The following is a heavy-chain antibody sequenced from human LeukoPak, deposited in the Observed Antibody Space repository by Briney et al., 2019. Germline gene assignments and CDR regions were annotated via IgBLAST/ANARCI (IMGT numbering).Heavy chain of an antibody. CDR3: AKDSASYYYDSSGYSRFDY. V-gene: IGHV3-9*01. CDR2: ISWSSGSL. D-gene: IGHD3-22*01. Sequence: GGSLRLSCAASGFTFDDYAMHWVRQAPGKGLEWVSGISWSSGSLGYADSVKGRFTISRDNAKNSLYLQMNSLRAEDTALYYCAKDSASYYYDSSGYSRFDYWGQGTLVTVSS. J-gene: IGHJ4*02. CDR1: GFTFDDYA.